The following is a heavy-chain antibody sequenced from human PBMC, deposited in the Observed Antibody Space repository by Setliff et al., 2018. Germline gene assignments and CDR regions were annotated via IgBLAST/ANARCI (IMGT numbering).Heavy chain of an antibody. Sequence: ASVKVSCKASGYTITNFALNWVRQAPGQGLEWMGWMNPNSGKTGYAQKFQGRVIMTRNTSISTAYLELNTLRSDDTAVYYCARERYFDYWGQGALVTVSS. V-gene: IGHV1-8*01. J-gene: IGHJ4*02. CDR3: ARERYFDY. CDR2: MNPNSGKT. CDR1: GYTITNFA.